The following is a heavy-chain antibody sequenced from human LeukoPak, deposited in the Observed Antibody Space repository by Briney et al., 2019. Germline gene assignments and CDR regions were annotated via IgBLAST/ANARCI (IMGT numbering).Heavy chain of an antibody. CDR3: ARVPYSSGWYFDY. CDR1: GFTVSSNY. CDR2: IYSGGST. V-gene: IGHV3-53*01. Sequence: GGSLRLSCAASGFTVSSNYMSWVRQVPGRGLEWVSVIYSGGSTYYADSVKGRFTISRDNSKNTLYLQMNSLRGEDTAVYYCARVPYSSGWYFDYWGQGTLVTVSS. D-gene: IGHD6-19*01. J-gene: IGHJ4*02.